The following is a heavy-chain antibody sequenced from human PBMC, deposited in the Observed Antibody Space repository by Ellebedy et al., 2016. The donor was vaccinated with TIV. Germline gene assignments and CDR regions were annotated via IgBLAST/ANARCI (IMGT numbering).Heavy chain of an antibody. Sequence: GGSLRLSCKGSGYSFTTYWIGWVRQMPGKGLEWMGIIYLGDSDATYSPSFQGQVTISADKSISTAYLQWSSLKASDTAMYYCARHLGIQPQYYFDYWGQGTLVTVSS. CDR2: IYLGDSDA. D-gene: IGHD5-18*01. V-gene: IGHV5-51*01. CDR1: GYSFTTYW. CDR3: ARHLGIQPQYYFDY. J-gene: IGHJ4*02.